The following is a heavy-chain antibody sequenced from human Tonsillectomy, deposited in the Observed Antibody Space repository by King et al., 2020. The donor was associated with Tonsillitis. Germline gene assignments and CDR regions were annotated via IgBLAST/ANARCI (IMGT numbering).Heavy chain of an antibody. CDR1: GDTFVSYW. J-gene: IGHJ6*02. D-gene: IGHD3-9*01. CDR3: VRHWPQCYDILTGHGMDV. V-gene: IGHV5-10-1*01. Sequence: QLVQSGAEVKKAGESLRISCEGSGDTFVSYWISWVRQTPGKGLEWMGRIDPSDSYTNYSPSCQGHVTISADKSISTVYLQWSSLKASDTAMYYCVRHWPQCYDILTGHGMDVWGQGSTVTVSS. CDR2: IDPSDSYT.